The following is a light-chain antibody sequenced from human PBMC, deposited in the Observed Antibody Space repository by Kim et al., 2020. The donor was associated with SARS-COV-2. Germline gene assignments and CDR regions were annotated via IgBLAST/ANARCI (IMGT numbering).Light chain of an antibody. CDR3: QQYDNLIT. J-gene: IGKJ5*01. CDR1: QDIKTY. Sequence: SASVGDKVTIPCQASQDIKTYLNWYHQKPGKAPRLLIYDASNLQTGVPSRFSGSGSGTDFTLTISSLQPEDIATYYCQQYDNLITFGPGTRLEIK. CDR2: DAS. V-gene: IGKV1-33*01.